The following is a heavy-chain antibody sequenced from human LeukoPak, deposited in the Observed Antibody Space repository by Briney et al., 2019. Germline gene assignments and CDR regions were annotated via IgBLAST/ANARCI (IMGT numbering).Heavy chain of an antibody. J-gene: IGHJ4*02. Sequence: AGGSLRLSCAASGFTFSRSWMSWVRQAPGKGLEWVANINQDGSEKYYVDSVKGRFTISRDNDKNSLYLQMNSLRADDTAVYYCARGAPRFITPGAPQAGVDYWGQGTLVTVSS. D-gene: IGHD3-22*01. CDR1: GFTFSRSW. V-gene: IGHV3-7*01. CDR3: ARGAPRFITPGAPQAGVDY. CDR2: INQDGSEK.